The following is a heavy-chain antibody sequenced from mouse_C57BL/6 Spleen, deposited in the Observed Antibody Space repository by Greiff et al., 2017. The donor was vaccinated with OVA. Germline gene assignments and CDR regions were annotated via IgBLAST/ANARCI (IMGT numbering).Heavy chain of an antibody. D-gene: IGHD6-5*01. V-gene: IGHV5-17*01. CDR1: GFTFSDYG. J-gene: IGHJ4*01. CDR2: ISSGSSTI. CDR3: ARGYAGAMDY. Sequence: EVNVVESGGGLVKPGGSLKLSYAASGFTFSDYGMHWVRQAPEKGLEWVAYISSGSSTIYYADTVKGRFTISRDNAKNTLFLQMTSLRSEDTAMYYCARGYAGAMDYWGQGTSVTVSS.